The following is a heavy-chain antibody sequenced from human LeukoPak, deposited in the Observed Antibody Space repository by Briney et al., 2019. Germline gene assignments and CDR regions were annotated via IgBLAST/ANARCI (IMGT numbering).Heavy chain of an antibody. Sequence: GGSLRLSCATSTFTFSSYTMNWVRQAPGKGLEWVSSISPSGNSKYHADSVKGRITISRDNAEYSLYMQMNSLRAEDTGVYYCVRDFLGESGAGGYWGQGTLVTVSS. D-gene: IGHD3-10*01. CDR2: ISPSGNSK. CDR1: TFTFSSYT. V-gene: IGHV3-21*01. CDR3: VRDFLGESGAGGY. J-gene: IGHJ4*02.